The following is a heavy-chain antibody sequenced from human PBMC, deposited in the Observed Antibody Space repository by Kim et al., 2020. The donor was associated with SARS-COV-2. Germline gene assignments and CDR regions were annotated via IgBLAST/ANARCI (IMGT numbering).Heavy chain of an antibody. V-gene: IGHV1-2*06. CDR3: ARVSAPGRGYNWNAWFDP. J-gene: IGHJ5*02. CDR1: GYTFTGYY. CDR2: INPNSGGT. D-gene: IGHD1-1*01. Sequence: ASVKVSCKASGYTFTGYYMHWVRQAPGQGLEWMGRINPNSGGTNYAQKFQGRVTMTRDTSISTAYMELSRLRSDDTAVYYCARVSAPGRGYNWNAWFDPWGQGTLVTVSS.